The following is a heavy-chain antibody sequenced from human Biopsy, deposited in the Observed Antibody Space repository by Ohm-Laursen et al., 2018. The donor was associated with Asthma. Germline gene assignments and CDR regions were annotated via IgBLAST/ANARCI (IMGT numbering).Heavy chain of an antibody. D-gene: IGHD4-17*01. Sequence: ATVKISCKISGYSLTDLSMHWVRQAPGQGLEWMGGHDHEEGGTVHARRFQGRVTMTEDTSTDTAYMELSSLSSDDTAVYYCASDFPKDYVRYNFQFWGQGTLVTVSS. CDR1: GYSLTDLS. CDR2: HDHEEGGT. J-gene: IGHJ4*02. V-gene: IGHV1-24*01. CDR3: ASDFPKDYVRYNFQF.